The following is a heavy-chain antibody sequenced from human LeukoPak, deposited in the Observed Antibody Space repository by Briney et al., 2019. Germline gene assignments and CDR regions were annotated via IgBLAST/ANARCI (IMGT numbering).Heavy chain of an antibody. D-gene: IGHD6-19*01. CDR2: NNPSGGST. CDR1: GYTFTSYY. Sequence: ASVKVSCKASGYTFTSYYMHWVRQAPGQGLEWMGINNPSGGSTSYAQKFQGRVTMTRDTSTSTVYMELSSLRSEDTAVYYCARGRRAVAGPPLELGYWGQGTLVTVSS. V-gene: IGHV1-46*01. CDR3: ARGRRAVAGPPLELGY. J-gene: IGHJ4*02.